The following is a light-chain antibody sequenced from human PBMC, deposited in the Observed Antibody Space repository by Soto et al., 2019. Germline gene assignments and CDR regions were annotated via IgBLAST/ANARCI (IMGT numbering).Light chain of an antibody. CDR3: FSYAKGSASYV. Sequence: HSALSQPASLSGSPGQSVTISCTGSSSDVGKSNLVSWYQRHPGKAPKLIIYEVRKRPSGISDRFSGSKSGATASLTISGLQAEDEADYSCFSYAKGSASYVFGRGTTLTVL. CDR2: EVR. J-gene: IGLJ1*01. V-gene: IGLV2-23*02. CDR1: SSDVGKSNL.